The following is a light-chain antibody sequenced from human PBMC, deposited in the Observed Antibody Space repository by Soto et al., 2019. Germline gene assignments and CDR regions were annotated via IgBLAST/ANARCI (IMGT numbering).Light chain of an antibody. CDR3: SSYTAFNTPFV. Sequence: QSVLTQPASVSGSPGQSITISCTGNSSDVGGYIYVSWYQQHPGKAPKLLIYEVSNRPSGVSNRFSGSKSGNTASLTISGLQAEDEADYYCSSYTAFNTPFVFGTGTKVTVL. CDR2: EVS. CDR1: SSDVGGYIY. V-gene: IGLV2-14*01. J-gene: IGLJ1*01.